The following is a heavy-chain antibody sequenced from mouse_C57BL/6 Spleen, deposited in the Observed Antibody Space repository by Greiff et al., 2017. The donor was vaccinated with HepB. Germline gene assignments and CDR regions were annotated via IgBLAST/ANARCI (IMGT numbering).Heavy chain of an antibody. J-gene: IGHJ4*01. CDR3: TRDDYDGSSYAMDY. V-gene: IGHV1-5*01. CDR1: GYTFTSYW. Sequence: VQLQQSGTVLARPGASVKMSCKTSGYTFTSYWMHWVKQRPGQGLEWIGAIYPGNSDTSYNQKFKGKAKLTAVTSASTAYMELSSLTNEDSAVYYCTRDDYDGSSYAMDYWGQGTSVTVSS. D-gene: IGHD1-1*01. CDR2: IYPGNSDT.